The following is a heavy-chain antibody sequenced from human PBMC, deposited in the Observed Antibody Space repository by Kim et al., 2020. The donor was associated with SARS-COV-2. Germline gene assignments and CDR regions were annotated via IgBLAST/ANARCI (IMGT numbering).Heavy chain of an antibody. CDR1: GFTFSSYG. J-gene: IGHJ6*02. CDR2: ISYDGSNK. D-gene: IGHD3-10*01. V-gene: IGHV3-30*18. CDR3: AKETGDYYGMDV. Sequence: GGSLRLSCAASGFTFSSYGMHWVRQAPGKGLEWVAVISYDGSNKYYADSVKGRFTISRDNSKNTLYLQMNSLRAEDTAVYYCAKETGDYYGMDVWGQGTTVTVSS.